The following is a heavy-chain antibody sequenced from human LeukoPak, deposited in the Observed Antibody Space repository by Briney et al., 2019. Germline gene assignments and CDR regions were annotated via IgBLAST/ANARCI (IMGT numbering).Heavy chain of an antibody. CDR2: INTNTGNP. Sequence: GASVKVSCKASGYTFTSYAMNWVRQAPRQGLEWMGWINTNTGNPTYAQGFTGRFVFSLDTSVSTAYLQISSLKAEDTAVYYCARAPPSPYYYDSSGYYYGPPDYWGQGTLVTVSS. D-gene: IGHD3-22*01. CDR1: GYTFTSYA. V-gene: IGHV7-4-1*02. J-gene: IGHJ4*02. CDR3: ARAPPSPYYYDSSGYYYGPPDY.